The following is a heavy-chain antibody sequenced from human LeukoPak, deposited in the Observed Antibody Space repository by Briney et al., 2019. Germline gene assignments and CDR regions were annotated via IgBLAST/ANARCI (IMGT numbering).Heavy chain of an antibody. V-gene: IGHV3-21*01. J-gene: IGHJ4*02. CDR3: ARDTHLCGGGSCYGFNY. CDR2: ISSSSSYI. D-gene: IGHD2-15*01. CDR1: GFTFSSYS. Sequence: GGSLRLSCAASGFTFSSYSMNWVRQAPGKGLEWVSSISSSSSYIYYADSVKGRFTISRDNAKNSLYLQMNSLRAEDTAVYYCARDTHLCGGGSCYGFNYWGQGTLVTVSS.